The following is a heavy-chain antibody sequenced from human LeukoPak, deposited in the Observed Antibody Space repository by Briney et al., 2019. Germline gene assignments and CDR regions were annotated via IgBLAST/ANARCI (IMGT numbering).Heavy chain of an antibody. CDR3: ARVAGYLPTRWFDP. CDR1: GGSFSGFY. J-gene: IGHJ5*02. Sequence: SETPSLTCAVYGGSFSGFYWSWIRHVPGKGLEWIGEINYTGGTSYNPSLKSRVTISVDTSQNQFFLLLTSVTAADTAVYYCARVAGYLPTRWFDPWGQGTHVTVSS. V-gene: IGHV4-34*01. CDR2: INYTGGT. D-gene: IGHD6-25*01.